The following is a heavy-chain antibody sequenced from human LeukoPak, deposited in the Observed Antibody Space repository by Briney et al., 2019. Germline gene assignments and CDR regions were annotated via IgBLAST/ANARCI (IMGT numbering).Heavy chain of an antibody. V-gene: IGHV3-7*01. CDR2: IKQDGSEK. Sequence: SGGSLRLSCAASGFTFSSYWMSWVRQAPGKGLEWVANIKQDGSEKYYVDSVKGRFTISRDNAKNSLYLQMNSLSAEDTAVYYCARVVLEWLLPEDYWGQGTLVTVSS. J-gene: IGHJ4*02. CDR1: GFTFSSYW. CDR3: ARVVLEWLLPEDY. D-gene: IGHD3-3*01.